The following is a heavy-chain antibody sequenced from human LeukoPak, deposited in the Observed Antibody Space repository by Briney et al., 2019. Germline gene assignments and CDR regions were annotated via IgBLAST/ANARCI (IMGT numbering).Heavy chain of an antibody. J-gene: IGHJ6*03. CDR2: IHYSGST. CDR1: GGSISSSSYY. V-gene: IGHV4-39*07. Sequence: PSETLSLTCTVSGGSISSSSYYWGWIRQPPGKGLEWIGSIHYSGSTNYNPSLKSRVTISVDTSKNQFSLKLSSVTAADTAVYHCARTVDYYSSMDVWGKGTTVTISS. D-gene: IGHD2-15*01. CDR3: ARTVDYYSSMDV.